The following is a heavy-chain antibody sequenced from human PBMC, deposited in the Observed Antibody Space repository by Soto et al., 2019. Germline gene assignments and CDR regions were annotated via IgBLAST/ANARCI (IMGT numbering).Heavy chain of an antibody. CDR3: ARDLTREGDYYDRSGYYFDS. Sequence: GASVKVSCKASGYTFTTYYMHWLRQAPGQGLEWLGIINPSDDSTSYAQKFHGRVTMTRDTSTTTVYMQLSSLTSEDTAVYYCARDLTREGDYYDRSGYYFDSWGQGTLVTVSS. D-gene: IGHD3-22*01. CDR1: GYTFTTYY. V-gene: IGHV1-46*01. CDR2: INPSDDST. J-gene: IGHJ4*02.